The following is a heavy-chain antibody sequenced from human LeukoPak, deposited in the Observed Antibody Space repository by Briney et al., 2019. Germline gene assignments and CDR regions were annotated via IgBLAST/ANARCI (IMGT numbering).Heavy chain of an antibody. J-gene: IGHJ5*02. D-gene: IGHD6-13*01. CDR3: VTRPGYSSSWYLWDAYNWFDP. CDR1: VCTFISYD. Sequence: GASVTDSFMCCVCTFISYDSNGLRQATGRGLAGMGWMNPNSGNTGEAEEFQGRVTMTRNTSISTAYMELSSLRSDDTAVYYCVTRPGYSSSWYLWDAYNWFDPWGQGTLVTVSS. V-gene: IGHV1-8*01. CDR2: MNPNSGNT.